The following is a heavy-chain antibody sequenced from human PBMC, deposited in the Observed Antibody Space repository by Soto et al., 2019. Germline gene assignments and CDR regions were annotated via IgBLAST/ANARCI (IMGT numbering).Heavy chain of an antibody. CDR1: GYAITRYA. CDR3: ARDSGYSYGPIDY. Sequence: ASVKVSWKTSGYAITRYARHWVRQAPGQRLEWMGWINAGNGNTKYSQKFQGRVTITRDTSASTAYMELNSLRDEDTAVYYCARDSGYSYGPIDYWGQGTLVTVSS. CDR2: INAGNGNT. J-gene: IGHJ4*02. D-gene: IGHD5-18*01. V-gene: IGHV1-3*01.